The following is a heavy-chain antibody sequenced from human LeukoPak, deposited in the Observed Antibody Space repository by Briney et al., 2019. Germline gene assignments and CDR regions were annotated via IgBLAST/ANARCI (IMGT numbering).Heavy chain of an antibody. D-gene: IGHD5-18*01. V-gene: IGHV1-46*01. CDR2: ISPSGVIT. CDR3: ARRGYSYGHIDY. CDR1: GYTFSSYY. Sequence: GASVKVSCKASGYTFSSYYMHWVRQAPGQGLEWMGIISPSGVITTYAQMFQGRVTMTRDTSTSTVYMELSSLRSEDTAVYYCARRGYSYGHIDYWGQGTLVTVSS. J-gene: IGHJ4*02.